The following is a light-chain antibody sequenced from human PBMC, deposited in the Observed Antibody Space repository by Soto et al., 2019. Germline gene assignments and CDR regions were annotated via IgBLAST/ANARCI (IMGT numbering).Light chain of an antibody. CDR2: DAS. J-gene: IGKJ4*01. Sequence: EIVLTEAPGSLSGSPGERATLSCRASQSVSNDLAWYQQKPGQSPRLLIYDASNRAAGIPARFSGSGSGTDFPLTISGLEPEDFAVYYCQPRHNWPLTFGGGTKVDIK. CDR3: QPRHNWPLT. V-gene: IGKV3-11*01. CDR1: QSVSND.